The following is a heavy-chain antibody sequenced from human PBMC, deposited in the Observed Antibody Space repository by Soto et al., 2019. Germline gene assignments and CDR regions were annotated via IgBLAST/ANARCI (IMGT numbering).Heavy chain of an antibody. D-gene: IGHD2-8*01. V-gene: IGHV1-46*01. J-gene: IGHJ4*02. CDR1: GYTFTNYY. CDR3: ARPPYPGCINAVCYPLDY. CDR2: INPSGGST. Sequence: QVQLVQSGAEVKKPGASVKISCKASGYTFTNYYMHWVRQAPGQGLEWMGIINPSGGSTNYAQKLQGRVAMTRDTSTNTVYMELNSLRSEDTAVYYCARPPYPGCINAVCYPLDYWGQGTLVTVSS.